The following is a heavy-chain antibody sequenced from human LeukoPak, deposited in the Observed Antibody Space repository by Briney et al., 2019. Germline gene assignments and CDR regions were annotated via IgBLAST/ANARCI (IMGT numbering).Heavy chain of an antibody. CDR3: ARDSVYYYDSSGSKRPRFDY. CDR2: ISWNSGSI. V-gene: IGHV3-9*01. J-gene: IGHJ4*02. D-gene: IGHD3-22*01. Sequence: GGSLRLSCAASGFTFDDYAMHWVRQAPGKGLEWVSGISWNSGSIGYADSVKGRFTISRDNAKNSLYLQMNSLRAEDTAVYYCARDSVYYYDSSGSKRPRFDYWGQGTLVTVSS. CDR1: GFTFDDYA.